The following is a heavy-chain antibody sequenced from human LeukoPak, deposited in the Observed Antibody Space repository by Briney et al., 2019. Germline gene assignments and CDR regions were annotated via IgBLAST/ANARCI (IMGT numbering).Heavy chain of an antibody. CDR3: ALDYDSSGYYLGAFDI. CDR2: TRYDGINK. CDR1: GFTFSNYG. V-gene: IGHV3-30*02. J-gene: IGHJ3*02. D-gene: IGHD3-22*01. Sequence: PGGSLRLSCAASGFTFSNYGMHWVRQAPGKGLEWVAFTRYDGINKYYADSVKGRFTISRDNSKKTLYLQLNSLRVEDTAVYYCALDYDSSGYYLGAFDIWGQGTMVTVSS.